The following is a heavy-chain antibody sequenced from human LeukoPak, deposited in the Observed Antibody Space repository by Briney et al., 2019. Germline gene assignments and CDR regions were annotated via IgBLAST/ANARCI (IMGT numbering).Heavy chain of an antibody. CDR3: ARGSIVGAKTLGFGAFDI. Sequence: ASVKVSCKASGYTFTSYYMHWVRQAPGQGLEWMGIISPSGGSRSYAQKFQGRVTMTRDTSTSTVYMELSSLRSEDTAVYYCARGSIVGAKTLGFGAFDIWGQGTMVTVSS. D-gene: IGHD1-26*01. J-gene: IGHJ3*02. CDR2: ISPSGGSR. CDR1: GYTFTSYY. V-gene: IGHV1-46*01.